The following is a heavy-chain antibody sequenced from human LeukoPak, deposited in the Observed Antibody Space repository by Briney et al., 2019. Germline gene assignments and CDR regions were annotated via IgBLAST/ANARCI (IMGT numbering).Heavy chain of an antibody. CDR3: AKEITMVRGVKPNWFDP. CDR1: GFTFSSYA. V-gene: IGHV3-23*01. CDR2: ISDSGGST. D-gene: IGHD3-10*01. J-gene: IGHJ5*02. Sequence: GGPLRLSCAASGFTFSSYAMSWVRQAPGKGLEWVSAISDSGGSTYYADSVKGRFTISRDNSKNTLYLQMNSLRAEDTAVYYCAKEITMVRGVKPNWFDPWGQGTLVTVSS.